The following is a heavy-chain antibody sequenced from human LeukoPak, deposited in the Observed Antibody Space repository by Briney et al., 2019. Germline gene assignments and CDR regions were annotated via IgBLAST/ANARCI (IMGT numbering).Heavy chain of an antibody. CDR1: GGSISSSNW. CDR3: ARVAQKLERIAVAGTSEWRANWYFDL. J-gene: IGHJ2*01. V-gene: IGHV4-4*02. D-gene: IGHD6-19*01. CDR2: IYHSGST. Sequence: SETLSLTCAVSGGSISSSNWWSWVRQPPGKGLEWIGEIYHSGSTNYNPSLKSRVTISVDKSKNQFSLKLRSVTAADTAVYYCARVAQKLERIAVAGTSEWRANWYFDLWGRGTLVTVSS.